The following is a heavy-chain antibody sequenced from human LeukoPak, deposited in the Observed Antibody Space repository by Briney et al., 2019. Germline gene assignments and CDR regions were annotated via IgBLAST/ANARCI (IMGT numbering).Heavy chain of an antibody. CDR2: IKQDGSEK. CDR1: GFTFSSYW. V-gene: IGHV3-7*01. J-gene: IGHJ4*02. Sequence: GGSLRLSCAASGFTFSSYWMSWVRQAPGKGLEWVSNIKQDGSEKYYADSVKRRFKISSNNAKNSLNLQMYRLRAEDTAVYYCARESVGASNFDYWGQGTLVTVSS. D-gene: IGHD1-26*01. CDR3: ARESVGASNFDY.